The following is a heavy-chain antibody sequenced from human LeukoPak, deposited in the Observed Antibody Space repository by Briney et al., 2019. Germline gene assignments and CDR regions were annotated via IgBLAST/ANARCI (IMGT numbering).Heavy chain of an antibody. CDR1: GFTFSSYS. Sequence: PGGSLRLSCAASGFTFSSYSMNWVRQAPGKGLEWVSSISSSSSYIYYADSVKGRFTISRDNAKNSLYLQMNSLRTEDTAVYYCAKARSSSWDVDAFDTWGQGTMVTVSS. J-gene: IGHJ3*02. CDR3: AKARSSSWDVDAFDT. D-gene: IGHD6-13*01. CDR2: ISSSSSYI. V-gene: IGHV3-21*04.